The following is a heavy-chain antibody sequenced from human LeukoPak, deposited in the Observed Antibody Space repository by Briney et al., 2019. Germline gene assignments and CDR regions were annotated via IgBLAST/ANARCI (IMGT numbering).Heavy chain of an antibody. CDR3: ARETPGYSSGWYSTWGYYFDY. V-gene: IGHV3-23*01. D-gene: IGHD6-19*01. CDR2: ISGSGGST. CDR1: GFTFSSYA. J-gene: IGHJ4*02. Sequence: PGGSLRLSCAASGFTFSSYAMSWVRQAPGKGLEWVSAISGSGGSTYYADSVKGRFTISRDNSKNTLYLQMNSLRAEDTAVYYCARETPGYSSGWYSTWGYYFDYWGQGTLVTVSS.